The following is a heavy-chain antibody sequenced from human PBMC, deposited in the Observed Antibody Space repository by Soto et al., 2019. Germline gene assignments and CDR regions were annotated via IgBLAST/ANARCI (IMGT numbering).Heavy chain of an antibody. V-gene: IGHV3-33*01. CDR3: ARSAVAGTGRFAAFEI. CDR1: GFTFSSYG. D-gene: IGHD6-19*01. J-gene: IGHJ3*02. CDR2: IWYDGGNE. Sequence: QVQLVESGGGVVQPGKSLRLACAASGFTFSSYGMHWVRQAPGKGLEWVAVIWYDGGNENYADSVKGRFTISRDNSKNTLILQMNSLKTEDTAVYYCARSAVAGTGRFAAFEIWGHGTLVTVSS.